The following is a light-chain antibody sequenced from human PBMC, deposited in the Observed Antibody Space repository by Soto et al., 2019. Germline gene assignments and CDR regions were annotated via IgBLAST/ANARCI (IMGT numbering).Light chain of an antibody. J-gene: IGKJ3*01. CDR1: RSVARTS. CDR2: GAF. Sequence: EVVLTQSPGTLSLSPGEGATLSCRASRSVARTSLAWYQQKPGQAPRLLIFGAFNRPTGIPDRFSGSGSRTDFTLTISRLEPEDFALYYCQHYGSSPRFMFGPGTKVHIK. CDR3: QHYGSSPRFM. V-gene: IGKV3-20*01.